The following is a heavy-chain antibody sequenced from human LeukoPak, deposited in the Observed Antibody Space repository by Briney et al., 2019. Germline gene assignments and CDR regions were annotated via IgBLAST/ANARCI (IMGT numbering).Heavy chain of an antibody. J-gene: IGHJ4*02. Sequence: GGSLRLSCAASRFTFSSYWMSWVRQAPGMGLEWVANINQDANETNYVASVKGRFTISRDNAKTSLYLQMNSLRVEDTAVYYCARDSPSGGFDSWGQGTLVTVSS. D-gene: IGHD6-19*01. CDR3: ARDSPSGGFDS. V-gene: IGHV3-7*01. CDR2: INQDANET. CDR1: RFTFSSYW.